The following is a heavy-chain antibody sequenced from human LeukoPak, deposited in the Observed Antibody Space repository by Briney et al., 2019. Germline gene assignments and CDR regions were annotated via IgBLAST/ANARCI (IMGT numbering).Heavy chain of an antibody. D-gene: IGHD3-10*01. V-gene: IGHV3-23*01. Sequence: GGSLRLSCAASGFTFSRYAMTWVRQAPGKGLEWVSAITASGTTTYYADSVKGRFTISRDDSKNTLSLQMDSLSAEDTALYYCAKYISDSGAYYAFDYWGQGTLVTVSS. CDR3: AKYISDSGAYYAFDY. CDR1: GFTFSRYA. J-gene: IGHJ4*02. CDR2: ITASGTTT.